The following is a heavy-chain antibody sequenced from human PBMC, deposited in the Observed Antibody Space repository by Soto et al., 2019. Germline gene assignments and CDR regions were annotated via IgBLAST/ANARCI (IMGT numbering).Heavy chain of an antibody. Sequence: GGSLRLSCAASGFTFSSYAMSWVRQAPGKGLEWVSAISGSGGSTYYADSVKGRFTISRDNSKNTLYLQMNSLRAEDTAVYYCAAGDFWSGYAGEWGQGTLVTVSS. CDR3: AAGDFWSGYAGE. D-gene: IGHD3-3*01. CDR1: GFTFSSYA. CDR2: ISGSGGST. J-gene: IGHJ4*02. V-gene: IGHV3-23*01.